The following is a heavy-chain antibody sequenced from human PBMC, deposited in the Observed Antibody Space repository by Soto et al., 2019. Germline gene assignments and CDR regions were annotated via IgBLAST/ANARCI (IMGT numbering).Heavy chain of an antibody. CDR2: INPDNSHT. CDR1: GYTFTHYG. J-gene: IGHJ4*02. V-gene: IGHV1-18*04. CDR3: ARGSSGLSY. Sequence: ALVKVSCKASGYTFTHYGISWWRQAPGQGPEWMGWINPDNSHTKFEQRFQGRVTMTTDTSTTTAYMDLRLLTSDDTAVYYCARGSSGLSYWGQGTLVTVSS.